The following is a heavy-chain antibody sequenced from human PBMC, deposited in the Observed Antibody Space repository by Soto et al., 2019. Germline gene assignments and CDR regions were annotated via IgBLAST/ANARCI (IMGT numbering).Heavy chain of an antibody. J-gene: IGHJ5*02. V-gene: IGHV4-59*08. CDR3: ARAARFPRSWFDP. CDR1: GGSISPYY. Sequence: PSETLSLTCTVSGGSISPYYWSWIRQPPGKGLEFIGYIYYSGSTNYNPSLKSRVTISVDTSKNPFSPKMTSVTAADTAIYFCARAARFPRSWFDPWGQGTQVTVSS. CDR2: IYYSGST. D-gene: IGHD6-25*01.